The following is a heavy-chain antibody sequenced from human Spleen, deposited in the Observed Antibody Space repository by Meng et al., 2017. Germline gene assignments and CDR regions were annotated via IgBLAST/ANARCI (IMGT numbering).Heavy chain of an antibody. D-gene: IGHD2-2*01. CDR2: IYYSGST. CDR3: ARDGLVVAHYYYYGMDV. J-gene: IGHJ6*02. Sequence: GSLRLSCTVSGGSISSSSYYWGWIRQPPGKGLEWIGSIYYSGSTYYNPSLKSRVTISVDTSKNQFSLKLSSVTAADTAVYYCARDGLVVAHYYYYGMDVWGQGTMVTVSS. CDR1: GGSISSSSYY. V-gene: IGHV4-39*07.